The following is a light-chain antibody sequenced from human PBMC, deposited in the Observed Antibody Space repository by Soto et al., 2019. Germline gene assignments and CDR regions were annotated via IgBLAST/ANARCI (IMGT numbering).Light chain of an antibody. CDR2: EGS. CDR3: SSYTSTSTLWL. V-gene: IGLV2-14*01. J-gene: IGLJ3*02. CDR1: SSDVGGYKY. Sequence: QSALTHPASVSGPPGQSITISCTGTSSDVGGYKYVSWYQKHPGKAPKVIIFEGSSRPSGVSNRFSVSKSGNTASLTISGRQAEDEADYYCSSYTSTSTLWLFGGGTKLTV.